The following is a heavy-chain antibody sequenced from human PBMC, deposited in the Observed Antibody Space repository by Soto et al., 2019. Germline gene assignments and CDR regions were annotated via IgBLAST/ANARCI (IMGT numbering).Heavy chain of an antibody. CDR2: ISGSGFKK. D-gene: IGHD1-26*01. Sequence: GGSRRLSWAASGFIFENFVMSWVRQAPGKGLGWISSISGSGFKKYYADSMKGRFTISRGNSKSTVYLELNNLSAEDTAVYHCAKNQGVELVPLATVDWFDPWGQGSVVTVSS. CDR3: AKNQGVELVPLATVDWFDP. J-gene: IGHJ5*02. CDR1: GFIFENFV. V-gene: IGHV3-23*01.